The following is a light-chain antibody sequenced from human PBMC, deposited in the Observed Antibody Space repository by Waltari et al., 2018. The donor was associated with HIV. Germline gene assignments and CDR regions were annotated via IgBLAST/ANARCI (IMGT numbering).Light chain of an antibody. J-gene: IGLJ2*01. V-gene: IGLV2-8*01. CDR2: DVN. CDR1: TSDIGSFNY. CDR3: AAYAGNNIVI. Sequence: QSALTPPPSASGSPGQSVTVSCTGTTSDIGSFNYVSWYQQHPGKAPKLLIYDVNKRPSGVPDRVSASKAGATASLTVSGLLAEDEADYYCAAYAGNNIVIFGGGTKVTV.